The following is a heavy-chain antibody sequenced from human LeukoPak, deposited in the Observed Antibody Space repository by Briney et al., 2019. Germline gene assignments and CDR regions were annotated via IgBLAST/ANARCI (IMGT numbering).Heavy chain of an antibody. CDR3: ARAGSYGAFDI. Sequence: GGSLRLSCAASGFIFDDYGMSWVRQAPGKGLEWVSGINWNGASTGYADSVKGRFTISRDNAKNSLYLQMNSLRAEDTAVYYCARAGSYGAFDIWGQGTMVTVSS. D-gene: IGHD1-26*01. CDR1: GFIFDDYG. J-gene: IGHJ3*02. CDR2: INWNGAST. V-gene: IGHV3-20*04.